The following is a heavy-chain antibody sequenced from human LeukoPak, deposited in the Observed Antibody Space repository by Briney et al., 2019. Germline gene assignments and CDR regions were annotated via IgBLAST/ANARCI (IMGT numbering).Heavy chain of an antibody. Sequence: ASVKVSCKASGYTFTSYGISWVRQAPGQGLEWMGWISAYNGNTNYAQKLQGRVTMTTDTSTSTAYMELRSLRSDDTAVYYCASGNSYYDSSGYYYWGQGTLVTVSS. CDR2: ISAYNGNT. D-gene: IGHD3-22*01. CDR1: GYTFTSYG. CDR3: ASGNSYYDSSGYYY. V-gene: IGHV1-18*01. J-gene: IGHJ4*02.